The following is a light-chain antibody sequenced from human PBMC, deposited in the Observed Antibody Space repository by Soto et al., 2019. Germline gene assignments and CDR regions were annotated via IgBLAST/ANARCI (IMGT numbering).Light chain of an antibody. Sequence: QSVLTQPASVSASPGQSITLSCSDVEVFNYVSWYQHHPGRAPKLIIYEVSRRPSGVSPRFSGSKSGNTASLTISGLRSEDEADYFCCSHAGDNTYVFGTGTKVTVL. CDR2: EVS. CDR1: VEVFNY. CDR3: CSHAGDNTYV. V-gene: IGLV2-14*01. J-gene: IGLJ1*01.